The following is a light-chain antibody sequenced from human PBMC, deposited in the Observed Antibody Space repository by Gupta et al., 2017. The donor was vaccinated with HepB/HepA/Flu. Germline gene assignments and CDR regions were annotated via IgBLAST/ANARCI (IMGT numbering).Light chain of an antibody. V-gene: IGKV2-28*01. CDR2: LGS. J-gene: IGKJ2*02. CDR1: QSLLKSNVYNY. Sequence: DIAMTQSPLSLPVTPGESASISCRSSQSLLKSNVYNYLDWYLQKPGQSPQLLIYLGSNRASGVPDRFSGSGSGADFTLKISRVEADDVGVYYCMQALQSPRTFGQGTKLEIK. CDR3: MQALQSPRT.